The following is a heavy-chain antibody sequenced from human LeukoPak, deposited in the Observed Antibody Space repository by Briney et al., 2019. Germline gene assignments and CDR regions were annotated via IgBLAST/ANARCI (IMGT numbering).Heavy chain of an antibody. CDR2: IKSDGTST. D-gene: IGHD2-2*01. CDR1: GFTFSSCW. Sequence: GGSLRLSCAASGFTFSSCWMHWVRQAPGKGLEWVSRIKSDGTSTSYADSVKGRFTISRDNSKNTLYLQMNSLRDEDTAVYYCAKDWDTRILLDYWGLGTLVTVSS. J-gene: IGHJ4*02. V-gene: IGHV3-74*01. CDR3: AKDWDTRILLDY.